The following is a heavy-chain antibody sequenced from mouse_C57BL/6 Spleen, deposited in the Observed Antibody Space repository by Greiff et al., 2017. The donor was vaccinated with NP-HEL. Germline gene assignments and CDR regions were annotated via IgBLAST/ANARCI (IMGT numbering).Heavy chain of an antibody. CDR3: TRGEGNPAWFAY. CDR1: GYTFTSYW. Sequence: VHVKQSGTVLARPGASVKMSCKTSGYTFTSYWMHWVKQRPGQGLEWIGAIYPGNSDTSYNQKFKGKAKLTAVTSASTAYMELSSLTNEDSAVYYCTRGEGNPAWFAYWGQGTLVTVSA. J-gene: IGHJ3*01. V-gene: IGHV1-5*01. D-gene: IGHD2-1*01. CDR2: IYPGNSDT.